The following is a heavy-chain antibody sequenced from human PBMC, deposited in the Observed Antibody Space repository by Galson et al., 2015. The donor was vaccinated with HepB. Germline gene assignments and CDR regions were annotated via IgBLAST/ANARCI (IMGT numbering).Heavy chain of an antibody. CDR1: GFTFSSYA. D-gene: IGHD3-10*01. V-gene: IGHV3-30-3*01. CDR3: AKDYAGEYDWYFDL. CDR2: ISYDGSNK. Sequence: SLRLSCAASGFTFSSYAMHWVRQAPGKGLEWVAVISYDGSNKYYADSVKGRFTISRDNSKNTLYMQMSSLRAEDTAVYYCAKDYAGEYDWYFDLWGRGTLVTVSS. J-gene: IGHJ2*01.